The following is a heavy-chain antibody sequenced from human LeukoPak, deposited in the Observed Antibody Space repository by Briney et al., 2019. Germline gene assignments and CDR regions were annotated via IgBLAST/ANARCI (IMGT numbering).Heavy chain of an antibody. J-gene: IGHJ6*03. CDR1: GYTFTGYY. CDR3: ARDRPGLWFGESAIGYYYYMDV. Sequence: ASVKVSCKASGYTFTGYYMHWVRQAPGQGLEWMGWINPNSGGTNYAQKFQGRVTMTRDTYTSTAYMELSRLRSDDTAVYYCARDRPGLWFGESAIGYYYYMDVWGKGTTVTISS. CDR2: INPNSGGT. V-gene: IGHV1-2*02. D-gene: IGHD3-10*01.